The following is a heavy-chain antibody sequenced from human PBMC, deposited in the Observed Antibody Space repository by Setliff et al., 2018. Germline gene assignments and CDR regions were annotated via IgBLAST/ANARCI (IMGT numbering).Heavy chain of an antibody. CDR1: GDSISSGTYY. D-gene: IGHD3-22*01. J-gene: IGHJ5*02. Sequence: SETLSLTCTVSGDSISSGTYYWAWIRQPPGKGLEWIGYIFYSGNTYSNPSLESRVTISVDTAKNQFSLKLTSLNAADSAVYYCARASHSYGSPNWFDPWGPGTLVTSPQ. CDR3: ARASHSYGSPNWFDP. V-gene: IGHV4-39*07. CDR2: IFYSGNT.